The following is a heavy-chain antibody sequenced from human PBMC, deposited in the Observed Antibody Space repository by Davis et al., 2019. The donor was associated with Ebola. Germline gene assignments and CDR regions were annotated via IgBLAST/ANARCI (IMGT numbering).Heavy chain of an antibody. CDR3: ARDSDGFDL. CDR1: GGSISSYY. CDR2: IYYSGST. J-gene: IGHJ3*01. V-gene: IGHV4-59*01. Sequence: MPSETLSLTCTVSGGSISSYYWSWIRQPPGKGLEWIGYIYYSGSTNYNPSLKSRVTISVDTSKNQFSLKLSSVTAADTAVYYCARDSDGFDLWGRGTMVTVSS.